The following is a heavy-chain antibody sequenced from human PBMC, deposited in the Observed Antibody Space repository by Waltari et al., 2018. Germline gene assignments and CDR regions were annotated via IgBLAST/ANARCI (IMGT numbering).Heavy chain of an antibody. V-gene: IGHV3-53*01. J-gene: IGHJ4*02. CDR1: GFTVSSNY. Sequence: EVQLVESGGGLIQPGGSLRLSCAASGFTVSSNYMSWVRQAPGKGVEWVSVIYSGGSTYYADSVKGRFTISRDNSKNTLYLQMNSLRAEDTAVYWCARVYSGSYYQEDWGQGTLVTVSS. D-gene: IGHD1-26*01. CDR2: IYSGGST. CDR3: ARVYSGSYYQED.